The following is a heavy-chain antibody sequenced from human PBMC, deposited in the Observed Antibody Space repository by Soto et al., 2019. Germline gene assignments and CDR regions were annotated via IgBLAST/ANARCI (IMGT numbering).Heavy chain of an antibody. Sequence: GGSLRLSCAASGFTFSSYVMSWVRQAPGKGLEWVSGISGSDGSTYYADSVKGRFTISRDNSKNTLYLQMNSLRAEDTAVYYCAKDRYSSSWYKTKYYYGMDVWGQGTTVTVSS. V-gene: IGHV3-23*01. D-gene: IGHD6-13*01. CDR2: ISGSDGST. CDR3: AKDRYSSSWYKTKYYYGMDV. J-gene: IGHJ6*02. CDR1: GFTFSSYV.